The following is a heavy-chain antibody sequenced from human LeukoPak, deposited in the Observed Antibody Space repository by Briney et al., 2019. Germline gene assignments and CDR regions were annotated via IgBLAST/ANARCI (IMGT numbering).Heavy chain of an antibody. D-gene: IGHD1-14*01. CDR2: IYPGDSNP. CDR1: GYNFPAWW. J-gene: IGHJ4*02. CDR3: ASATTLSAPLDY. Sequence: GESLKISCKASGYNFPAWWLGWVRQMPGKGLEWMGIIYPGDSNPRYSPSFQGQVTISADKSISTAYLQWSSLQASDTAIYYCASATTLSAPLDYWGQGTLVTVSS. V-gene: IGHV5-51*01.